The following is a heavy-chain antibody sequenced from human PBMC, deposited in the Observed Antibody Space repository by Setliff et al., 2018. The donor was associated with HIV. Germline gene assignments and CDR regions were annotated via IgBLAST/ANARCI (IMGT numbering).Heavy chain of an antibody. J-gene: IGHJ3*02. Sequence: ASVKVSCKASGYTFTNYDINWVRQATGQGLEWMGWMNPNSGNTRYAQKFQGRVTMTRNTSISTAYMELSSLRSEDTAVYYCARGSSYSRSWYAFRPQALNDALDIWAQGTMVTVSS. V-gene: IGHV1-8*02. CDR2: MNPNSGNT. CDR1: GYTFTNYD. CDR3: ARGSSYSRSWYAFRPQALNDALDI. D-gene: IGHD6-13*01.